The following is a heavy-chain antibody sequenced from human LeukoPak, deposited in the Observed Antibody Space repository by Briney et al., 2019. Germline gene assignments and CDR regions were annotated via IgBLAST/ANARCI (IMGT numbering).Heavy chain of an antibody. CDR3: TADLPEKIAQFDY. CDR1: GFAASGFTFSTAW. V-gene: IGHV3-15*05. CDR2: IKSGGAT. J-gene: IGHJ4*01. Sequence: GGSLRLSCAASGFAASGFTFSTAWMTWIRQAPGKGPEWVGRIKSGGATDYAAPVKGRFSISRDDSRSSVYLQMNSLDTEDTAVYYCTADLPEKIAQFDYWGHGTLVTVPS. D-gene: IGHD2-21*01.